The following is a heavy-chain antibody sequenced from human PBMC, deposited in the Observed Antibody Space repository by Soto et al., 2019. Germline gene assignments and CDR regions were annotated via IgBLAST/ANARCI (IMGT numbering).Heavy chain of an antibody. CDR1: GFTFSSYA. D-gene: IGHD2-2*02. Sequence: GSLRLSCAASGFTFSSYAMSWVRQAPGKGLEWVSAISGSGGSTYYADSVKGRFTISRDNSKNTLYLQMNSMRAEDTAVYYCAKAHCSSTSCYSVYYYYGMDVWGQGTTVTVS. CDR3: AKAHCSSTSCYSVYYYYGMDV. J-gene: IGHJ6*02. V-gene: IGHV3-23*01. CDR2: ISGSGGST.